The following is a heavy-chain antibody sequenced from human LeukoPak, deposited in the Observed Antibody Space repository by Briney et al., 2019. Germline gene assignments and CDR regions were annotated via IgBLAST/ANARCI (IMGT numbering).Heavy chain of an antibody. D-gene: IGHD5-12*01. CDR1: GYTFTGYY. Sequence: GASVKVSCKASGYTFTGYYMHWVRQAPGQGLEWMGWINPNSGGTNYAQKFQGRVTMTRDTSISTAHMELSRLRSDDTAVYYCARDVDQDIVATIYWFDYWGQGTLVTVSS. J-gene: IGHJ4*02. V-gene: IGHV1-2*02. CDR3: ARDVDQDIVATIYWFDY. CDR2: INPNSGGT.